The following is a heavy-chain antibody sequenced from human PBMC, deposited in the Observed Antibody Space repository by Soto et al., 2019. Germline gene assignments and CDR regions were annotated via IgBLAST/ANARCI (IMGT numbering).Heavy chain of an antibody. D-gene: IGHD4-17*01. V-gene: IGHV4-39*01. CDR2: IYYSGST. Sequence: SETLSLTCTVSGGSISSSSYYWGWIRQPPGKGLEWIGSIYYSGSTYYNPSLKSRVTISVDTSKNQFSLKLSSVTAADTAVYYCARQEGADYGDYVWRAYAFDIWGQGTMVTVSS. CDR3: ARQEGADYGDYVWRAYAFDI. J-gene: IGHJ3*02. CDR1: GGSISSSSYY.